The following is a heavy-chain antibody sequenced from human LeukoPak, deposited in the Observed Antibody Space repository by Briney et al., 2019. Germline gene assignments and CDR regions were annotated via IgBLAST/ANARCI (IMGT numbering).Heavy chain of an antibody. CDR2: IYHSGST. Sequence: SETLSLTCTVSGYSISSGYYWGWIRQPPGKGLEWIGSIYHSGSTYYNPSLKSRVTISVDTSKNQFSLKLSSVTAADTAVYYCARGHDSSGCGYWGQGTLVTVSS. CDR3: ARGHDSSGCGY. D-gene: IGHD3-22*01. V-gene: IGHV4-38-2*02. J-gene: IGHJ4*02. CDR1: GYSISSGYY.